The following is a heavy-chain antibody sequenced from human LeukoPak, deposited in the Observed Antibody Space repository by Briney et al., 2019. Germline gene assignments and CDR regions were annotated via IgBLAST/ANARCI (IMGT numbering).Heavy chain of an antibody. D-gene: IGHD7-27*01. CDR3: ARDRGDPDYYFDQ. V-gene: IGHV3-33*01. CDR2: VWYDGSEK. CDR1: GFTFSSYG. Sequence: PGRSLRLSCAASGFTFSSYGIHWVLQAPGKGLEWVAVVWYDGSEKYYADSVKGRFTISRDNSKNTLYLQMNSLRAEDTAIYYCARDRGDPDYYFDQWGQGTLVTVSS. J-gene: IGHJ4*02.